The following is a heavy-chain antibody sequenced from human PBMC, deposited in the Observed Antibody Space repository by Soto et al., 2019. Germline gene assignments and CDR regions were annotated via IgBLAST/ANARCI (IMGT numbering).Heavy chain of an antibody. CDR2: ISAYNGNT. CDR3: ARDSLNLIAAAGYYYYYYGMDV. Sequence: SVKGSCKASGYTFTSYGISWVRQAPVQGLEWMGWISAYNGNTNYAQKLQGRVTMTTDTSTSTAYMELRSLRSDDTAVYYCARDSLNLIAAAGYYYYYYGMDVWGQGTTVTVSS. J-gene: IGHJ6*02. D-gene: IGHD6-13*01. V-gene: IGHV1-18*01. CDR1: GYTFTSYG.